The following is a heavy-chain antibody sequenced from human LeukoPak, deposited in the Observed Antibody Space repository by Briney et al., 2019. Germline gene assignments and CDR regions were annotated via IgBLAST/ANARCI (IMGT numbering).Heavy chain of an antibody. Sequence: SETLSLTCTVSGGSIRSYYWSWIRQPPGKGLEWIGHIYYSGSTNYNPSLESRVTISVDTSKKQFSLKLSSVTAADTAVYYCATGGAYSGSYYGYWGQGTLVTVSS. CDR1: GGSIRSYY. CDR2: IYYSGST. CDR3: ATGGAYSGSYYGY. D-gene: IGHD1-26*01. V-gene: IGHV4-59*01. J-gene: IGHJ4*02.